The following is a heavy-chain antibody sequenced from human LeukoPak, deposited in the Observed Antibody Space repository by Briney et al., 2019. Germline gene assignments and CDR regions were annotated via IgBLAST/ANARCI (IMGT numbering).Heavy chain of an antibody. D-gene: IGHD1-7*01. Sequence: ASVKVSCKDSRYTFTGYYMRWVRQAPGQGLEWMGRINPNSGGTNYAQKFQGRVTMTRDTSISTAYMELSRLRSDDTAVYYCARGFLNWNYGDWFDPWGHGTLVTVSS. V-gene: IGHV1-2*06. CDR2: INPNSGGT. J-gene: IGHJ5*02. CDR1: RYTFTGYY. CDR3: ARGFLNWNYGDWFDP.